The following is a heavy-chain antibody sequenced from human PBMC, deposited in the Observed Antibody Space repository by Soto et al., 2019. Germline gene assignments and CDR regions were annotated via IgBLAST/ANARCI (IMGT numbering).Heavy chain of an antibody. Sequence: GESLKISCKGSGYSLTSYWIGWVRQMPGKGLEWMGIIYPGDSDTRYSPSFQGQVTISADKSISTAYLQWSSLKASDTAMYYCARQNIVVVPAARGANWFDPWGQGALVTVSS. CDR2: IYPGDSDT. CDR1: GYSLTSYW. J-gene: IGHJ5*02. CDR3: ARQNIVVVPAARGANWFDP. D-gene: IGHD2-2*01. V-gene: IGHV5-51*01.